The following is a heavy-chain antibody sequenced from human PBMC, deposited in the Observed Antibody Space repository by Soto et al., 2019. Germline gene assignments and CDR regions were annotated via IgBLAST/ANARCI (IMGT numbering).Heavy chain of an antibody. CDR3: ATRDILTGYYNPPGAFDI. D-gene: IGHD3-9*01. Sequence: SETLSLTCTVSGGSISSGGYYWSWIRQHPGKGLEWIGYIYYSGSTYYNPSLKSRVTISVDTSKNQFSLKLSSVTAADTAVYYCATRDILTGYYNPPGAFDIWGQGTMVTVSS. CDR1: GGSISSGGYY. V-gene: IGHV4-31*03. J-gene: IGHJ3*02. CDR2: IYYSGST.